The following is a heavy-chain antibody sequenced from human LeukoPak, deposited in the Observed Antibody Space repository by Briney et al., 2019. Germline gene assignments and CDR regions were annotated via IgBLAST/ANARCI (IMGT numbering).Heavy chain of an antibody. CDR2: FDPEDGET. CDR3: ATAPIVGATFFDY. V-gene: IGHV1-24*01. J-gene: IGHJ4*02. CDR1: GYTLTELS. Sequence: GASVKVSCKVSGYTLTELSMHWVRQAPGKGLEWMGGFDPEDGETIYAQKFQGRVTMTEDTSTDTAYMELSSLRSEDTAVYCCATAPIVGATFFDYWGQGTLVTVSS. D-gene: IGHD1-26*01.